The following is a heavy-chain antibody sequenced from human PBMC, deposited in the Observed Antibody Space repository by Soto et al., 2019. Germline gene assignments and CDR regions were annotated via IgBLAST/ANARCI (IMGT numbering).Heavy chain of an antibody. CDR3: AKGDNLGPKTGYAFDP. CDR1: GDSVSSNTAS. CDR2: TYFRSKWYN. V-gene: IGHV6-1*01. Sequence: PSHTLSITCAISGDSVSSNTASWNWIRQSPSRGLEWLGRTYFRSKWYNDYAVSVKSRIIINPDTSNNQFSLQLNSVTPEDTAVYFCAKGDNLGPKTGYAFDPWGQGIMVTV. J-gene: IGHJ5*02. D-gene: IGHD5-12*01.